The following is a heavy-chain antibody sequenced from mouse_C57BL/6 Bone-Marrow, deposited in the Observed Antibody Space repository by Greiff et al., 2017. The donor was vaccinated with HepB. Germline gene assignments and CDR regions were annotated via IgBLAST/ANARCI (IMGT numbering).Heavy chain of an antibody. J-gene: IGHJ3*01. CDR1: GYTFTSYW. D-gene: IGHD2-4*01. CDR3: ARRFLYYDPDGGFAY. V-gene: IGHV1-64*01. CDR2: IHPNSGST. Sequence: QVQLQQPGAELVKPGASVKLSCKASGYTFTSYWMHWVKQRPGQGLEWIGMIHPNSGSTNYNEKFKSKATLTVDKSSSTAYMQLSSLTSEDSAVSYCARRFLYYDPDGGFAYWGQGTLVTVSA.